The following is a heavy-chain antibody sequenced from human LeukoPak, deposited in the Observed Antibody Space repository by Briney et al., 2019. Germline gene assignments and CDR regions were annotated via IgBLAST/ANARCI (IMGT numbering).Heavy chain of an antibody. CDR1: GNSLSELS. Sequence: ASVKLSCKVSGNSLSELSIQWVRQAPGNGLECMGGFDPEEAKMVYAQNFQGRVTMTEDSSTQTAYMELSGLTSDDTAVYYCTTRSGDFWSGFVNWGQGTLVTVSS. D-gene: IGHD3-3*01. V-gene: IGHV1-24*01. CDR3: TTRSGDFWSGFVN. J-gene: IGHJ4*02. CDR2: FDPEEAKM.